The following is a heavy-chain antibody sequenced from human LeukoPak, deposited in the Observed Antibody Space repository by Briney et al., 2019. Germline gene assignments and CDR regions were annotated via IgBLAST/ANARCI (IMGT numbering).Heavy chain of an antibody. V-gene: IGHV4-59*01. CDR1: GGSISSYY. CDR3: ARGVHGDYRWYFDL. CDR2: IYYSGST. Sequence: SETLSLTCTVSGGSISSYYWSWIRQPPGKGLEWIGYIYYSGSTNYNPSLKSRVTISVDTSKNQFSLKLSSVTAADTAAYYCARGVHGDYRWYFDLWGRGTLVTVSS. J-gene: IGHJ2*01. D-gene: IGHD4-17*01.